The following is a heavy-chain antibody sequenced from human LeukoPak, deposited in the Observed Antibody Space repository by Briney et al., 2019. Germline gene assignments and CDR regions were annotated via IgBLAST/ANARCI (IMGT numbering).Heavy chain of an antibody. D-gene: IGHD6-13*01. J-gene: IGHJ4*02. CDR3: ARGPPRSAAAGTEPDY. CDR2: INPNSGGT. CDR1: GYTFTGYY. V-gene: IGHV1-2*02. Sequence: GASVKVSCKASGYTFTGYYMHWVRQAPGQGLEWMGWINPNSGGTNYAQKFQGRVTMTRDTSISTAYMELSRLRSDDTAVYYCARGPPRSAAAGTEPDYWGQGTLVTASS.